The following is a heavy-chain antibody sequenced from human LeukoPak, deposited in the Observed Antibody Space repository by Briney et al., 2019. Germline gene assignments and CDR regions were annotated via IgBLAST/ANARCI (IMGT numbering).Heavy chain of an antibody. D-gene: IGHD6-19*01. Sequence: ASVKVSCKASGYTFTSYGISWVRQAPGQGLEWMGWISGYYGNTDSAQNLQGRVTMTRDTSTSTAYMELRSLTSDDTAVYYCARRGQVGGGWGFGYWGQGTLVTVSS. CDR2: ISGYYGNT. J-gene: IGHJ4*02. CDR3: ARRGQVGGGWGFGY. V-gene: IGHV1-18*01. CDR1: GYTFTSYG.